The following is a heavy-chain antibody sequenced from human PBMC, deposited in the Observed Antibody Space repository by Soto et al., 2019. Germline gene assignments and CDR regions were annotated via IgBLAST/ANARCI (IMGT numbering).Heavy chain of an antibody. CDR2: IWYDGSNK. Sequence: QVQLVESGGGVVQPGRSLRLSCAASGFTFSSYGMHWVRQAPGKGLEWVAVIWYDGSNKYYADSVKGRFTISRDNSKNTLYLPMNSLRAEDTAVYYCARDANYDILTGYYSDAFDIWGQGTMVTVSS. V-gene: IGHV3-33*01. CDR1: GFTFSSYG. CDR3: ARDANYDILTGYYSDAFDI. D-gene: IGHD3-9*01. J-gene: IGHJ3*02.